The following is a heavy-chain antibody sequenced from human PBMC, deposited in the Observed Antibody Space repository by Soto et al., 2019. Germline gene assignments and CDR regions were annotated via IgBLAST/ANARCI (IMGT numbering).Heavy chain of an antibody. CDR3: AKDLHYDSSGYLDY. CDR1: GFTFSSYA. V-gene: IGHV3-23*01. D-gene: IGHD3-22*01. J-gene: IGHJ4*02. Sequence: LRLSCAASGFTFSSYAMSWVRQAPGKGLEWVSAISGSGGSTYYADSVKGRFTISRDNSKNTLYLQMNSLRAEDTAVYYCAKDLHYDSSGYLDYWGQGTLVTVSS. CDR2: ISGSGGST.